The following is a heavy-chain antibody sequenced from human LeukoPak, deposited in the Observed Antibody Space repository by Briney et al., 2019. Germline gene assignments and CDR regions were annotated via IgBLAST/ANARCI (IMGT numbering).Heavy chain of an antibody. CDR2: IIPILGIA. V-gene: IGHV1-69*04. Sequence: SVKVSCKASGYTFTSYGISWVRQAPGQGLEWMGRIIPILGIANYAQKFQGRVTITADKSTSTAYMELSSLRSEDTAVYYCARQHPAFDIWGQGTMVTVSS. CDR1: GYTFTSYG. J-gene: IGHJ3*02. D-gene: IGHD2-21*01. CDR3: ARQHPAFDI.